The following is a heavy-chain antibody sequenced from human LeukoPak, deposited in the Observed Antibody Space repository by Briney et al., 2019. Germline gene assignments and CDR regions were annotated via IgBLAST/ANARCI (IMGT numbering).Heavy chain of an antibody. J-gene: IGHJ3*02. CDR1: GYTFTSYG. CDR3: ARYEAHIVVVTPFKTAFDI. V-gene: IGHV1-18*01. CDR2: ISAYNGNT. Sequence: ASVKVSCKASGYTFTSYGISWVRQAPGQGLEWMGWISAYNGNTNYAQKLQGRVTMTTDTSTSTAYMELRSLRSDDTAVYYCARYEAHIVVVTPFKTAFDIWGQGTMVTVSS. D-gene: IGHD2-21*02.